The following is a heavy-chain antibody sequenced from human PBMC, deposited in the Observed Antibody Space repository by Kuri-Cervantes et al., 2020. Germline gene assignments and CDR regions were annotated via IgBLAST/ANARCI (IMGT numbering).Heavy chain of an antibody. CDR1: GFSLSTSGMC. V-gene: IGHV2-70*11. CDR3: ARIPERAYCGGDCYYGFDP. Sequence: SGPTLVKPTQTLTLTCTFSGFSLSTSGMCVSWIRQPPGKALEWLARIDWDDDKYYSTSLKTRLTISKDTSKNQVVLTMTNMDPVDTATYYCARIPERAYCGGDCYYGFDPWGQGTLVTVSS. CDR2: IDWDDDK. J-gene: IGHJ5*02. D-gene: IGHD2-21*02.